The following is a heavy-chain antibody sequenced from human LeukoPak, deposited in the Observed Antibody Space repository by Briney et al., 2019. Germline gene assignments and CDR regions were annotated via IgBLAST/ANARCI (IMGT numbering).Heavy chain of an antibody. J-gene: IGHJ6*02. V-gene: IGHV3-30*04. CDR1: GFTFSTYA. CDR2: ILFDGSNK. CDR3: AREGGAGFGELLYGMDV. Sequence: GGSLRLSCAASGFTFSTYAIHCVRPAPGKGLEWLTLILFDGSNKYYADSVKGRFTISRDNSKNTLYLQMNSLRAEDTAMYYCAREGGAGFGELLYGMDVWGQGTTVTVSS. D-gene: IGHD3-10*01.